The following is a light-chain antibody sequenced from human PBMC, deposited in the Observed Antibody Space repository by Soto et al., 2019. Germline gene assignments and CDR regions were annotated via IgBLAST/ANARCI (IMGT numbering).Light chain of an antibody. Sequence: EKLMSQSPATLSVSPGERVTLSCRASQNIHNHMSWFLQKPGQTPRLLIYDAIIRAADVPARFSGSWSGTEFTLTISSLQSEDFAFYYCQQFHYWWTFGQGTKVDIK. J-gene: IGKJ1*01. CDR1: QNIHNH. CDR3: QQFHYWWT. CDR2: DAI. V-gene: IGKV3-15*01.